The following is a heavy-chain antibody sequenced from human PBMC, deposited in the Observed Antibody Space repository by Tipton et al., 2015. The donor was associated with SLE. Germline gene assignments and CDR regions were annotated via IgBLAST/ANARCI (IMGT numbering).Heavy chain of an antibody. CDR1: GGSLSSHY. CDR3: ARGGYSYGDWDY. Sequence: TLSLTCTVSGGSLSSHYWSWIRQPPGKGLEWIGYIYYSGSTYYNPSLKSRVTISVDTSKNQFSLRLSSVTAADTAVYYCARGGYSYGDWDYWGQGTLVTVSS. J-gene: IGHJ4*02. D-gene: IGHD5-18*01. V-gene: IGHV4-59*11. CDR2: IYYSGST.